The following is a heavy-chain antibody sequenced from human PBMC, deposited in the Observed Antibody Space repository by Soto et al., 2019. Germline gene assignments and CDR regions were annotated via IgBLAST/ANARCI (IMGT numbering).Heavy chain of an antibody. D-gene: IGHD3-10*01. V-gene: IGHV3-74*01. CDR2: MNEDGSTT. CDR3: ARDLSGRADV. Sequence: GSLRLSCVDPEFTFSSYWMHWVRQVPGKGLVWVSRMNEDGSTTDYADSVKGRFTISRDNARNTLYLQMNSLRAEDTAVYYCARDLSGRADVWGQGTTVTVSS. CDR1: EFTFSSYW. J-gene: IGHJ6*02.